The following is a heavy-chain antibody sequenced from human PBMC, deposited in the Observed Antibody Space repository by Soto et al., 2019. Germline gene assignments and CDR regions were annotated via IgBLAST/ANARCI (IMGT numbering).Heavy chain of an antibody. CDR2: IWYDGSNK. J-gene: IGHJ4*02. Sequence: QVQLVESGGGVVQPGRSLRLSCAASGFTFSSYGMHWVRQAPGKGLEWVAGIWYDGSNKYYADSVKGRFTISRDNSKNPLYLQMTSLRGEDTAVYYCARGAPHVYYGTLEWIPFDYWGQGTLVTVSS. CDR1: GFTFSSYG. CDR3: ARGAPHVYYGTLEWIPFDY. D-gene: IGHD3-10*01. V-gene: IGHV3-33*01.